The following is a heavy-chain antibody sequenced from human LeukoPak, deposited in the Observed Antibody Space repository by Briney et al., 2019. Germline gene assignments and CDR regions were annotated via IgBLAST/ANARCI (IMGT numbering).Heavy chain of an antibody. CDR2: ISSNGGST. J-gene: IGHJ4*02. Sequence: GGSLRLSCSASGFTFSSYAMHWVRQAPGKGLEYVSAISSNGGSTYYADSVKGRFTISRDNSKNTLYLQMSSLRAEDTAVYYCVKGKSGGSWYYFDYWGQGTLVTASS. CDR1: GFTFSSYA. CDR3: VKGKSGGSWYYFDY. V-gene: IGHV3-64D*06. D-gene: IGHD2-15*01.